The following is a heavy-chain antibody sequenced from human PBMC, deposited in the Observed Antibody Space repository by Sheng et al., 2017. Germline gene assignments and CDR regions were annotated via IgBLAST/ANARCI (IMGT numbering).Heavy chain of an antibody. J-gene: IGHJ3*02. CDR2: LYQWEH. D-gene: IGHD2-15*01. Sequence: QVQLQESGPGLVKPSQTLSLTCTVSGGSISSGSYYWSWNPAARREGTGVDWAYLYQWEHQLQPLLKSRVTISVDTSKNQFSLKLSSVTAADTAVYYCAREVVNDAFDIWGQGDNGHRL. CDR1: GGSISSGSYY. CDR3: AREVVNDAFDI. V-gene: IGHV4-61*02.